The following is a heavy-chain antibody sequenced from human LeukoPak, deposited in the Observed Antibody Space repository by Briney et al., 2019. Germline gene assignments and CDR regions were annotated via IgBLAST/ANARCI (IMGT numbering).Heavy chain of an antibody. CDR2: ISGSGGST. J-gene: IGHJ4*02. Sequence: GGSLRLSCAASGFTFSSYAMSWVRQAPGKGLEWVSAISGSGGSTYYADSVKGRFTISRNNSKNTLYLQMNSLRAEDTAVYYCAKDPGRYGDYYFDYWGQGALVTVSS. CDR1: GFTFSSYA. CDR3: AKDPGRYGDYYFDY. V-gene: IGHV3-23*01. D-gene: IGHD4-17*01.